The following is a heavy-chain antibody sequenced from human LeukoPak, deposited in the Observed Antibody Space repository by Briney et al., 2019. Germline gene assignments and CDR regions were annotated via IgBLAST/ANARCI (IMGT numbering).Heavy chain of an antibody. CDR3: ARPGLNPEA. J-gene: IGHJ4*02. CDR2: ISNSGSYT. V-gene: IGHV3-11*03. D-gene: IGHD1-14*01. CDR1: GFRFSDYY. Sequence: GGSLRLSCAASGFRFSDYYMSWIRQAPGKGLEWVSRISNSGSYTSYADSVKGRFTTSRDNAKNSLYLQMNSLRAEDTAVYYCARPGLNPEAWGQGALVTVSS.